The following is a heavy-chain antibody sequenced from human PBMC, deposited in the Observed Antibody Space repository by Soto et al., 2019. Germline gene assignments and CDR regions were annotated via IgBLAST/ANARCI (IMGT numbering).Heavy chain of an antibody. Sequence: GGSLRLSCAASGLTFSSYAMSWVRQAPGKGLEWVSGISGSGGSTYYADSVKGRFTISADKSISTAYLQWSSLKASDTAMYYCARQGWQQLSWFDPWGQGTLVTVSS. D-gene: IGHD6-13*01. J-gene: IGHJ5*02. CDR2: ISGSGGST. V-gene: IGHV3-23*01. CDR3: ARQGWQQLSWFDP. CDR1: GLTFSSYA.